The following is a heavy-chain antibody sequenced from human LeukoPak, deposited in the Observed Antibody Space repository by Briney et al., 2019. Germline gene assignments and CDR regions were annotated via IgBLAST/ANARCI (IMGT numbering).Heavy chain of an antibody. J-gene: IGHJ5*02. CDR1: GYCSSSGYY. CDR3: ARERNRYSSSWYLLEP. CDR2: IYHSGST. Sequence: PSVTLSLTCTVSGYCSSSGYYWGWTRQPPGKGLEGIVRIYHSGSTYYNPSLKSRVTISVDTSKNQFSLKLSSVTAADTVVYYCARERNRYSSSWYLLEPWGQGTLVTVSS. D-gene: IGHD6-13*01. V-gene: IGHV4-38-2*02.